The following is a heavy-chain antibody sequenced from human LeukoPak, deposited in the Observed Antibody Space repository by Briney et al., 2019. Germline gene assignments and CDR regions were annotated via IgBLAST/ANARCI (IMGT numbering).Heavy chain of an antibody. J-gene: IGHJ6*03. Sequence: SETLSLTCTVSGGSISSYYWSWIRQPAGKGLEWIGRIYTSGSTNYTPSLKSRVTMSVDTSKNQFSLKLSSVTAADTAVYYCARVRSSWYPHYYYMDVWGKGTTVTVSS. CDR1: GGSISSYY. CDR2: IYTSGST. D-gene: IGHD6-13*01. CDR3: ARVRSSWYPHYYYMDV. V-gene: IGHV4-4*07.